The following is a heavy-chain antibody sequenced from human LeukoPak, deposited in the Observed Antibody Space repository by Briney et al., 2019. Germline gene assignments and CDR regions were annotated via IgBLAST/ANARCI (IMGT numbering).Heavy chain of an antibody. CDR1: GFTFSSYA. J-gene: IGHJ6*04. D-gene: IGHD2-2*02. CDR2: ISSSGSST. CDR3: AKDRVVVPAAIGYYYGMDV. V-gene: IGHV3-23*01. Sequence: GGSLRLSCAASGFTFSSYALSWVRQAPGKGLEWVSAISSSGSSTYYADSVKGRFTISRSNSKNTLYLQMNSLRAEDTAVYYCAKDRVVVPAAIGYYYGMDVWGKGTTVTVSS.